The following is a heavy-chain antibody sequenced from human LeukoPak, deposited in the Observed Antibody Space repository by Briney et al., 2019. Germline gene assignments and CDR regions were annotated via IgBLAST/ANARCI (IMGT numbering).Heavy chain of an antibody. CDR3: AKSMATLTSRFFDS. CDR2: ISGSGAGT. J-gene: IGHJ4*02. Sequence: GGSLRLSCAASGFTFSSFGMTWVRQAPGKGLEWVSGISGSGAGTYYADSVKGRFTISRDNSKNTLYLQMNNLRAEDTAVYYCAKSMATLTSRFFDSWGQGTLVTVSS. D-gene: IGHD5-24*01. V-gene: IGHV3-23*01. CDR1: GFTFSSFG.